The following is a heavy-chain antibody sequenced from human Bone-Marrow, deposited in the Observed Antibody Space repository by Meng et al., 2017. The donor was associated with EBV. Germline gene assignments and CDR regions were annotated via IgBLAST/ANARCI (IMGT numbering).Heavy chain of an antibody. CDR3: ARGANYYGSGSRDY. V-gene: IGHV3-21*01. J-gene: IGHJ4*02. CDR2: ISSSSSYI. CDR1: GFTFSSYS. Sequence: EVQLVXSXXXXXKPXGXXXLSXSASGFTFSSYSMNWVRQAPGKGLEWVSSISSSSSYIYYADSVKGRFTISRDNAKNSLYLQMNSLRAEDTAVYYCARGANYYGSGSRDYWGQGTLVTVS. D-gene: IGHD3-10*01.